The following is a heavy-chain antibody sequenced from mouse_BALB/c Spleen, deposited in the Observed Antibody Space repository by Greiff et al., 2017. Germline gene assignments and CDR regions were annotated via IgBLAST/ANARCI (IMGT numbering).Heavy chain of an antibody. CDR3: ARSGRYDGNAMDY. D-gene: IGHD2-14*01. Sequence: VQLQQSGPELVKPGASVKMSCKASGYTFTDYGISWVKQRTGQGLEWIGEIYPGSGSTYYNEKFKGKATLTADKSSNTAYMQLSSLTSEDSAVYFYARSGRYDGNAMDYWGQGTSVTVSS. CDR1: GYTFTDYG. J-gene: IGHJ4*01. V-gene: IGHV1-81*01. CDR2: IYPGSGST.